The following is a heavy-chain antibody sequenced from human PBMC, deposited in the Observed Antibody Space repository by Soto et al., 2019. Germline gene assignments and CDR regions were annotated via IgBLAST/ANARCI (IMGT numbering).Heavy chain of an antibody. V-gene: IGHV3-7*01. CDR3: ARGAIAAAGIHDY. CDR2: IRQDGTEK. D-gene: IGHD6-13*01. Sequence: GGSLRLSCAASGFTLSTYWMNWVRQAPGKGLEWVANIRQDGTEKYYVDSVKGRFTISRDNAKNSLYLQMDSLRVEDTALYYCARGAIAAAGIHDYWGQGALVTVS. CDR1: GFTLSTYW. J-gene: IGHJ4*02.